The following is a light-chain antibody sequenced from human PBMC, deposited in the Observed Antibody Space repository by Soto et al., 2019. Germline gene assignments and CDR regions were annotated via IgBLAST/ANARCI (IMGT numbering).Light chain of an antibody. CDR2: DVS. V-gene: IGLV2-14*01. CDR3: SSYTSSRGV. Sequence: QSVRTQPASVSGSPGQSITISCTGTSSDVGGYNYVSWYQQHPGKAPRLMIYDVSNRPSGVSNRFSGSKSGNTASLTISGLQAEDEADYYCSSYTSSRGVFGTGTKVTVL. CDR1: SSDVGGYNY. J-gene: IGLJ1*01.